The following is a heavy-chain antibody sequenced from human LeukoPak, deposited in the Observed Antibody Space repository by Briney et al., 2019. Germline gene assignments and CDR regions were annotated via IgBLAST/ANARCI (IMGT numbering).Heavy chain of an antibody. D-gene: IGHD6-13*01. CDR2: INERGNEK. CDR1: GFTFSSYA. V-gene: IGHV3-7*03. CDR3: ARHPNSNWDY. Sequence: GGSLRLSCAASGFTFSSYAMSWVRQAPGKGLEWVVNINERGNEKNYVDSVKGRFTVSRDNAQNSLYLQMNSLRVEDTAVYYCARHPNSNWDYWGQGTLVTVSS. J-gene: IGHJ4*02.